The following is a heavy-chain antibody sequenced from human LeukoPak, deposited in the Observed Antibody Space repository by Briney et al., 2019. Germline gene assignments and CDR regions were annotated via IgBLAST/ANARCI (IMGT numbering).Heavy chain of an antibody. Sequence: GGSLRLSCAASGFTFSSYATSWVRQAPGKGLEWVSAISGSGGSTFYADSVKGRFTISRDNSKNTLYLQMNSLRAEDTAVYYCAKAEALVRAGFDYWGQGTLVTVSS. V-gene: IGHV3-23*01. J-gene: IGHJ4*02. CDR1: GFTFSSYA. CDR2: ISGSGGST. CDR3: AKAEALVRAGFDY. D-gene: IGHD6-19*01.